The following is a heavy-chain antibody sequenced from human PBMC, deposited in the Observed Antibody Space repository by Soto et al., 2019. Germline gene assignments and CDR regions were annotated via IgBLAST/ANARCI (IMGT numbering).Heavy chain of an antibody. Sequence: SETLSLTCTVSGGSISSYYWSWIRQPPGKGLEWIGYIYYSGSTNYNPSLKSRVTISVDTSKNQFSLKLSSVTAADTAVYYCASSYYYGSGSHHTYYFAYWGQGTLVTVSS. CDR1: GGSISSYY. CDR3: ASSYYYGSGSHHTYYFAY. D-gene: IGHD3-10*01. V-gene: IGHV4-59*01. CDR2: IYYSGST. J-gene: IGHJ4*02.